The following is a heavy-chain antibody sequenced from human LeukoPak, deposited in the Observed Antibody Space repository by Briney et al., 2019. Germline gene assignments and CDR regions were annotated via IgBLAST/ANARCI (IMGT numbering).Heavy chain of an antibody. Sequence: GGSLRLSCAASGFTFSSYAVTWVRQAPGKGLEWVSGITGSGDTTSSADPVKGRFTISRDNSKNTLYLQMHSLRVEDTAVYYCVKDYSTIAAAANPLFDYWGQGALVTVSS. CDR1: GFTFSSYA. V-gene: IGHV3-23*01. D-gene: IGHD6-13*01. J-gene: IGHJ4*02. CDR3: VKDYSTIAAAANPLFDY. CDR2: ITGSGDTT.